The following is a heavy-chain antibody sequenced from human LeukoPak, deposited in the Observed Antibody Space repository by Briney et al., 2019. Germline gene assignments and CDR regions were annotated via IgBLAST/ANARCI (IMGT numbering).Heavy chain of an antibody. CDR1: GYSISSSNW. D-gene: IGHD2-2*02. CDR2: IYYSGSI. J-gene: IGHJ6*03. V-gene: IGHV4-28*05. CDR3: ARMARAPNNCSSTSCYTQYYYYYMDV. Sequence: SETLSLTCAVSGYSISSSNWWGWIRQPPGKGLEWIGYIYYSGSIYYNPSLKSRVTMSVDTSKNQFSLKLSSVTAVDTAVYYCARMARAPNNCSSTSCYTQYYYYYMDVWGKGTTITVSS.